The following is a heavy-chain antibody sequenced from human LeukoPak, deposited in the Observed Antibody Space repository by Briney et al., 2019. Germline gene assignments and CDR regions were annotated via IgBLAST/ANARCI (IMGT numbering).Heavy chain of an antibody. D-gene: IGHD1-26*01. J-gene: IGHJ3*02. CDR3: ARDLDSELGLVSHVLFDI. Sequence: ASVKVSCKASGYTFTSYGISWVRQAPGQGLEWMGWISAHNGNTNYAQKLQGRVTMTTDTSTSTAYMELRSLRSDDTAVYYCARDLDSELGLVSHVLFDIWGQGTMVTVSS. CDR2: ISAHNGNT. CDR1: GYTFTSYG. V-gene: IGHV1-18*01.